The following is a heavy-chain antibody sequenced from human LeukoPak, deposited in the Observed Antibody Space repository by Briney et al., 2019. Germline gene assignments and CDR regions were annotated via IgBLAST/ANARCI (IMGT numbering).Heavy chain of an antibody. CDR3: ASSVFSFSGSQWDPFDI. J-gene: IGHJ3*02. CDR2: IIPIFGIA. V-gene: IGHV1-69*04. D-gene: IGHD6-19*01. Sequence: GASVKVSCKASGGTFSSYAISWVRQAPGQGLEWMGRIIPIFGIANYAQKFQGRVTITADKSTSTAYMELSSLRSEDTAMYYCASSVFSFSGSQWDPFDIWGQGTMVTVSS. CDR1: GGTFSSYA.